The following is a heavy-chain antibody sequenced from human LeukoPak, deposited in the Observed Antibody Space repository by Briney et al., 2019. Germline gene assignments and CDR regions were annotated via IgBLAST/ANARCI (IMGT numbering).Heavy chain of an antibody. CDR3: ARAWGSYYYDSSGYSDAFDI. CDR1: GYTFTGYY. V-gene: IGHV1-2*02. J-gene: IGHJ3*02. CDR2: INPNSGGT. Sequence: ASVKVSCKASGYTFTGYYMHWVRQAPGQGLEWMGWINPNSGGTNYAQKLQGRVTMTRDTSISTAYMELSRLRSDDTAVYYCARAWGSYYYDSSGYSDAFDIWGQGTMVTVSS. D-gene: IGHD3-22*01.